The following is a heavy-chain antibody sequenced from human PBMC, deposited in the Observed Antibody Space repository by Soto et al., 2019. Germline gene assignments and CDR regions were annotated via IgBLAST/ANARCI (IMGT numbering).Heavy chain of an antibody. Sequence: ASVKVSCKASGYLFTSSDINWVRQATGQGLEWMGWLNPTTGNTGYAQNFQGRVTMTDNTSISTAYKELSSLKSEDTAMYYCTRGRIMITFGGAIRYYCDDWGQG. D-gene: IGHD3-16*02. V-gene: IGHV1-8*01. CDR2: LNPTTGNT. CDR3: TRGRIMITFGGAIRYYCDD. J-gene: IGHJ4*02. CDR1: GYLFTSSD.